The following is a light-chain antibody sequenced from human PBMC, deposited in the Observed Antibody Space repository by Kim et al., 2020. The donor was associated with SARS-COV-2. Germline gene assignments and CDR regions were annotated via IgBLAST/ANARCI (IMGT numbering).Light chain of an antibody. CDR3: YSAAVPPV. J-gene: IGLJ3*02. CDR2: KDS. CDR1: MAKKY. Sequence: VSVSPGKTARVTCPRRVMAKKYARWFQQKPGQAPVLVIYKDSERPSGIPERFSGSSSGTTVTLTISGAQVEDEADYYCYSAAVPPVFGGGTQLTVL. V-gene: IGLV3-27*01.